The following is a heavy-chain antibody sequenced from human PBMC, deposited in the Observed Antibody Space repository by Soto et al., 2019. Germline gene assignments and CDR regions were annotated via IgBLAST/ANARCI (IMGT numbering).Heavy chain of an antibody. V-gene: IGHV3-64*07. Sequence: EVQLVESGGGLVQPGGSLRLSCVASGFSFSGYAMHWVRRTPGKGLECVSAISNDGSDTYYVDSLRGRFTIYRDNAKNTLYLHMGSLRDEDMAVYFCARVGTSNALDLWGPGPMVTVSS. CDR3: ARVGTSNALDL. D-gene: IGHD7-27*01. CDR1: GFSFSGYA. CDR2: ISNDGSDT. J-gene: IGHJ3*01.